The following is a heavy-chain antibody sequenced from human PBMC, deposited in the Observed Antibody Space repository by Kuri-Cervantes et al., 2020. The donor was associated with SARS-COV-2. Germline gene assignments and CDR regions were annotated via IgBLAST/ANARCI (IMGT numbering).Heavy chain of an antibody. Sequence: GESLKISCAASGFTFSSYWMHWVRQAPGKGLVWVSRINSDGSSTSYADSVKGRFTISRDNSKNTLYLQMNSLGAEDTAVYYCARDLGEGPTGYWGQGTLVTVSS. D-gene: IGHD3-16*01. CDR3: ARDLGEGPTGY. J-gene: IGHJ4*02. CDR2: INSDGSST. CDR1: GFTFSSYW. V-gene: IGHV3-74*01.